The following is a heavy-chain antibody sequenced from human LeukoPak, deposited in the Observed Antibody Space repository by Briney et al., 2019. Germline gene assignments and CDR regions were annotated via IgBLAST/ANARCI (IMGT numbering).Heavy chain of an antibody. CDR1: GFTFSSYG. CDR2: TSYDGSNK. J-gene: IGHJ4*02. CDR3: AKDPGDGVDY. Sequence: GGSLRLSCAASGFTFSSYGMHWVRQAPGKGLEWVAVTSYDGSNKYYADSVKGRFTISRDNSKNTLYLQMNSLRAEDTAVYYCAKDPGDGVDYWGQGTLVTVSS. V-gene: IGHV3-30*18. D-gene: IGHD2-21*02.